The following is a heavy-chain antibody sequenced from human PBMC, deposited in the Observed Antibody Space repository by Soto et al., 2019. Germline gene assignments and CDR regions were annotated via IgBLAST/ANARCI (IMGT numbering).Heavy chain of an antibody. D-gene: IGHD1-1*01. J-gene: IGHJ3*02. CDR1: GGTFSSQT. CDR3: PGPAVNDLDADSSAFDI. CDR2: VIPIIGEG. V-gene: IGHV1-69*02. Sequence: QVQLVQSGAEVKEPGSSVKVSCKVSGGTFSSQTINWVRQVPGQGLEWMGSVIPIIGEGKYAQSFLGRVTITAEDPTTPAYTAVTSVGSADAAFFYVPGPAVNDLDADSSAFDIWGQGTMVTVSS.